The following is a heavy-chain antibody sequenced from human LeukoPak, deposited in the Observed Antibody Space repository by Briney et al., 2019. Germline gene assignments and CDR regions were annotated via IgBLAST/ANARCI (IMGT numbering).Heavy chain of an antibody. J-gene: IGHJ6*02. CDR1: GGSFSGYY. Sequence: PSETLSLTCAVYGGSFSGYYWSWIRQPPGKGLEWIGEINHSGSTNYNPSLKSRVTISVDTSKNQFSLKLSSVTAADTAVYYCARGLVYCSGGSCYRAWYYYYGMDVWGQGTTVTVSS. V-gene: IGHV4-34*01. CDR2: INHSGST. CDR3: ARGLVYCSGGSCYRAWYYYYGMDV. D-gene: IGHD2-15*01.